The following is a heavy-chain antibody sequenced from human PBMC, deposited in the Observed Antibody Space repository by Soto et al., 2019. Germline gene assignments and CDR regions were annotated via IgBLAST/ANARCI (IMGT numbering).Heavy chain of an antibody. CDR2: IYYSGST. CDR3: ARCLISFGVTYGMDG. V-gene: IGHV4-59*01. CDR1: GGSISSYQ. D-gene: IGHD2-21*02. J-gene: IGHJ6*04. Sequence: SETLSLTCAVSGGSISSYQWTWIRQPPGKELEWIGYIYYSGSTNYNPSLKSRVTISVDTSKKQFSLKLSSVTAADTAVYYCARCLISFGVTYGMDGWGKGSTVPVSS.